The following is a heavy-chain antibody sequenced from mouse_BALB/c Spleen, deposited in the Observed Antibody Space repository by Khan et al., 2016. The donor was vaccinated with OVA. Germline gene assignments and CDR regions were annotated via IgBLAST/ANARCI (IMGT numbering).Heavy chain of an antibody. CDR3: ARYYGSSYGVFFAY. J-gene: IGHJ3*01. CDR2: IDPENGNT. Sequence: VQLKESGAELVRPGALVKLSCKASGFNIKDYYMHWVKQRPEQGLEWIGWIDPENGNTIYDPKFQGKASITADTSSNTAYLQLSSLTSEDTAVYYCARYYGSSYGVFFAYWGQGTLVTVSA. V-gene: IGHV14-1*02. D-gene: IGHD1-1*01. CDR1: GFNIKDYY.